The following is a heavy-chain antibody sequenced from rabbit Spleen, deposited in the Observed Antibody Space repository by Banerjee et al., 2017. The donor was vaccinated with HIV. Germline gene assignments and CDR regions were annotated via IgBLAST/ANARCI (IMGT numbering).Heavy chain of an antibody. CDR2: IYAGSSSNT. V-gene: IGHV1S45*01. J-gene: IGHJ6*01. CDR3: ARDTSTSFSTYGMDL. D-gene: IGHD1-1*01. CDR1: GFSFNSGDD. Sequence: QEQLEESGGDLVKPGASLTLTCKASGFSFNSGDDMCWVRQAPGKGLEWIACIYAGSSSNTYSANWAKGRFTIFKTSSTTVTLQMTSLTAADTATYFCARDTSTSFSTYGMDLWGPGTLVTVS.